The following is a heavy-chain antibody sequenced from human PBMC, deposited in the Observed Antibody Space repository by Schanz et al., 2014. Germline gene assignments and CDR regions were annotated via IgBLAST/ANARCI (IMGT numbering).Heavy chain of an antibody. Sequence: EVQLVESGGGLIQPGGSLRLSCAASGFTFSSYWMHWVRQAPGKGLVWVSRINSDGSTTIYADSVQGRFTISRDNSENTLYLQMISLRAEDTAVYYCAKLDGYAYGSMGQEYFDYWGQGTLVAVSS. CDR3: AKLDGYAYGSMGQEYFDY. CDR2: INSDGSTT. D-gene: IGHD5-18*01. V-gene: IGHV3-74*02. J-gene: IGHJ4*02. CDR1: GFTFSSYW.